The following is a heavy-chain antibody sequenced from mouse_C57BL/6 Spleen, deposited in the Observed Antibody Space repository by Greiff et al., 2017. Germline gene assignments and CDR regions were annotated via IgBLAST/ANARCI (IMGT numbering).Heavy chain of an antibody. J-gene: IGHJ4*01. CDR3: ARKVGKDYAMDY. Sequence: EVKVVESGGGLVKPGGSLKLSCAASGFTFSDYGMHWVRQAPEKGLEWVAYISSGSSTIYYADTVKGRFTISRDNAKNTLFLQMTSLRSEDTAMYYCARKVGKDYAMDYWGQGTSDTVSS. CDR1: GFTFSDYG. CDR2: ISSGSSTI. V-gene: IGHV5-17*01. D-gene: IGHD1-1*02.